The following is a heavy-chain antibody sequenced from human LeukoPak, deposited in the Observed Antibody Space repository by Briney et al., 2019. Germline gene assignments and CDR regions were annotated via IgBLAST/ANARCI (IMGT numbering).Heavy chain of an antibody. Sequence: GASVKVSCKASGYTFTGYYMHWVRQAPGQGLEWMGRINPDSGGTNYAQKFQGRVTMTRDTSTSTAYMELSSLRSEDSAVYYCAREPLRTEHIDYWGQGTLVTVSS. J-gene: IGHJ4*02. CDR2: INPDSGGT. D-gene: IGHD2-8*02. V-gene: IGHV1-2*06. CDR3: AREPLRTEHIDY. CDR1: GYTFTGYY.